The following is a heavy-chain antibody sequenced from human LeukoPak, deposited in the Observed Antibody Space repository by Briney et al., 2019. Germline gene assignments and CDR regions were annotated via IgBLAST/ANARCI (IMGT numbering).Heavy chain of an antibody. CDR1: GDSVSSNSVG. CDR3: VRGGLRRSLGWFDP. D-gene: IGHD6-13*01. V-gene: IGHV6-1*01. J-gene: IGHJ5*02. CDR2: TYYGSKWYT. Sequence: SQTLSLTCAISGDSVSSNSVGWNWIRQPPSRGLEWLGRTYYGSKWYTDYAVSVISRITINVDTSKNQFSLQLNSVTPEDTAVYYCVRGGLRRSLGWFDPWGQGTLVTVSS.